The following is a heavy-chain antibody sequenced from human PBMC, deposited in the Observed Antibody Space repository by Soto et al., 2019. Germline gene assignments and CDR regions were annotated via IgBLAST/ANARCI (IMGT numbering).Heavy chain of an antibody. V-gene: IGHV1-69*02. CDR3: ARVSGVYCSGGSCYDY. CDR2: IIPILGIA. Sequence: QVQLVQSGAEVKKPGSSVKVSCKASGGTFSSYTISWVRQAPGQGLEWMGRIIPILGIANYAQKFQGRVTITADKSTSTAYMELSSLRSEDTAVYYCARVSGVYCSGGSCYDYWGQGTLVTVSS. D-gene: IGHD2-15*01. J-gene: IGHJ4*02. CDR1: GGTFSSYT.